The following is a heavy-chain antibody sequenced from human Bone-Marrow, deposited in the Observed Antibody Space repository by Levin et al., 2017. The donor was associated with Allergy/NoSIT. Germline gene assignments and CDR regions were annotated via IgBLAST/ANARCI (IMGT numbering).Heavy chain of an antibody. D-gene: IGHD3-22*01. Sequence: SGPTLVKPTQTLTLTCTFSGFSFSSGAVGMGWIRQTPGKALEWLALVYWDDDKRYNPSLKTRLTITKDASKNQVVLTMTNMDPVDTGTYYCVHTDCRPNVCYSYHFEYWGQGTLVTVSS. CDR1: GFSFSSGAVG. CDR2: VYWDDDK. V-gene: IGHV2-5*02. CDR3: VHTDCRPNVCYSYHFEY. J-gene: IGHJ4*02.